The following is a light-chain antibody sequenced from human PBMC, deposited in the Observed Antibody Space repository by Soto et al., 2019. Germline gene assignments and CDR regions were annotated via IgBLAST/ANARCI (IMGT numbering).Light chain of an antibody. Sequence: QSAPTKHPSASGSPGHSVTISCTGTSSNVGGYNSVSWYQQHPVKAPKLITYEVTKPPSGVPDRFSGSKPGNTASLTVSGLQAEDQSDYYYTSYAGSNNSVLFGGGTKVTVL. CDR1: SSNVGGYNS. V-gene: IGLV2-8*01. J-gene: IGLJ2*01. CDR3: TSYAGSNNSVL. CDR2: EVT.